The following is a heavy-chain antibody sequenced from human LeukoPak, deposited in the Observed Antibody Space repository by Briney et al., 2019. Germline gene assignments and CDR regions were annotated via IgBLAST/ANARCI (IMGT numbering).Heavy chain of an antibody. D-gene: IGHD4-23*01. V-gene: IGHV4-39*01. CDR3: ARPHYGGNSGLFDY. J-gene: IGHJ4*02. CDR2: IYYSGST. Sequence: SETLSLTCTVSGGSISSSSYYWGWIRQPPGKGLEWVGSIYYSGSTYYNPSLKSRVTISVDTSKTQFSLKLSSVTAADTAVYYCARPHYGGNSGLFDYWGQGTLVTVSS. CDR1: GGSISSSSYY.